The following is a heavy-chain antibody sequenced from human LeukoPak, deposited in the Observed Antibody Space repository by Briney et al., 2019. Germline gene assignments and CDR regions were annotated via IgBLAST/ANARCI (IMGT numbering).Heavy chain of an antibody. CDR3: AEQADWNKNWFDP. J-gene: IGHJ5*02. D-gene: IGHD1/OR15-1a*01. V-gene: IGHV6-1*01. CDR2: TYYRSKWFN. CDR1: GDSVSSDSAA. Sequence: SQTLSLTCVISGDSVSSDSAAWNWIRQSPSRGLEWLGRTYYRSKWFNDYAISVKSRITINPDTSKNQFSLQLNSVTPEDTAVYYCAEQADWNKNWFDPWGQGTLVTVSS.